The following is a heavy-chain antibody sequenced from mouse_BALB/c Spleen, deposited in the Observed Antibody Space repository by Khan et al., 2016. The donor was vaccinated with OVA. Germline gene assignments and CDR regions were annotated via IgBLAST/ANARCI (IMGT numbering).Heavy chain of an antibody. V-gene: IGHV3-1*02. CDR2: IYHSGSI. Sequence: EVQLQESGPDLVKPSQSLSLTCTVTGYSITSGYSWHWIRQFPGNKLEWMGYIYHSGSIKYNPSLKSRFSITRDTSKNLFFLQLNSVTTDDSATSSCVSDGNYMDSWCQGTSVTVSS. D-gene: IGHD2-1*01. CDR1: GYSITSGYS. J-gene: IGHJ4*01. CDR3: VSDGNYMDS.